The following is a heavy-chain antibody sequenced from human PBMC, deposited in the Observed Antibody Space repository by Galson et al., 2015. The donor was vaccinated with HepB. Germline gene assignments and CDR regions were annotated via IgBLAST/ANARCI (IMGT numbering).Heavy chain of an antibody. CDR3: TKAAGVTTGYFDP. CDR2: ISWKTSNM. D-gene: IGHD4-17*01. Sequence: SLRLSCAASGFSFDDYAMHWVRQAPGKGLEWVSGISWKTSNMGYADSVKGRFTISRDNAKNSLYLQMNSLRTEDTAFYYCTKAAGVTTGYFDPWGQGTLVIVSS. J-gene: IGHJ5*02. V-gene: IGHV3-9*01. CDR1: GFSFDDYA.